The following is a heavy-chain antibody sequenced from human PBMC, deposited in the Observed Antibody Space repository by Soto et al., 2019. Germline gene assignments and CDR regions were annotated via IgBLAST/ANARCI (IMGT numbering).Heavy chain of an antibody. CDR2: IIPIFGTA. Sequence: GASVKVSCKASGGTFSSYAISWVRQAPGQGLEWMGGIIPIFGTANYAQKFQGRVTITADKSTSTAYMELSSLRAEDTGIYYCVRERKQWQTNRVYNYGLDVWGQGTTVTVSS. V-gene: IGHV1-69*06. CDR1: GGTFSSYA. D-gene: IGHD6-19*01. CDR3: VRERKQWQTNRVYNYGLDV. J-gene: IGHJ6*02.